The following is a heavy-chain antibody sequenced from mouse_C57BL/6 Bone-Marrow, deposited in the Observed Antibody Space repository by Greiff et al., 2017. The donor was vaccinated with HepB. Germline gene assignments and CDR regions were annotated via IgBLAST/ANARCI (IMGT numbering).Heavy chain of an antibody. CDR1: GYTFTDYE. J-gene: IGHJ4*01. CDR2: IDPETGGT. CDR3: TLIYYDYDGYYYAMDD. D-gene: IGHD2-4*01. V-gene: IGHV1-15*01. Sequence: QVQLQQSGAELVRPGASVTLSCKASGYTFTDYEMHWVKQTPVHGLEWIGAIDPETGGTAYNQKFKGKAILTADKSSSTAYMELRSLTSEDSAVYYCTLIYYDYDGYYYAMDDGGQGTSVTVSS.